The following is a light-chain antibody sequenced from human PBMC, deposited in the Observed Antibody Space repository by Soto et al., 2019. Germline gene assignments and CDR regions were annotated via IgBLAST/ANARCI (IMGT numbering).Light chain of an antibody. CDR2: GAS. V-gene: IGKV3-20*01. CDR3: HHYYTSYTT. Sequence: EIAFTQSAFTLSLSPGARATLSGGASQTVPSNYFAWSQQKPGQAHRPLILGASTRATGIPDRFSGSGSGTDLTLTLSRLEPEAFAVYYCHHYYTSYTTFGQGTKVDIK. J-gene: IGKJ1*01. CDR1: QTVPSNY.